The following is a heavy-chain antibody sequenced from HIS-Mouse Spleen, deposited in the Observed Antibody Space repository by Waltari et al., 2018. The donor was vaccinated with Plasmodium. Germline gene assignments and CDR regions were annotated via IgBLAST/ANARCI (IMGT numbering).Heavy chain of an antibody. CDR3: ASSWYWYFDL. V-gene: IGHV3-7*01. CDR1: GFPLSSYW. J-gene: IGHJ2*01. Sequence: EVQLVESGGGLVQLGGSLRLSCAASGFPLSSYWMSSVRQAPGKGLEWVANIKQDGSEKYYVDSVKGRFTISRDNAKNSLYLQMNSLRAEDTAVYYCASSWYWYFDLWGRGTLVTVSS. D-gene: IGHD6-13*01. CDR2: IKQDGSEK.